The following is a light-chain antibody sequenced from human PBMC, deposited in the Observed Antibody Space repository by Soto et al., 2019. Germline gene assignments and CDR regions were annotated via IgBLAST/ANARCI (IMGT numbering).Light chain of an antibody. CDR2: GAS. V-gene: IGKV3-20*01. CDR3: QQYSGSPFT. J-gene: IGKJ3*01. Sequence: EIVLTQSPGTLSLSPGEGATLSCRASQSVYVNLAWYQQKPGQSPRLLIYGASTSATYIPDRFSGRGSDTNCALTISRLETEYFAVYYCQQYSGSPFTFGPGTKVNIK. CDR1: QSVYVN.